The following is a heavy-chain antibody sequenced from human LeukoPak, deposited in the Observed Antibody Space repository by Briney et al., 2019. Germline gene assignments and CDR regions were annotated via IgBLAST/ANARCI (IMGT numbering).Heavy chain of an antibody. Sequence: GGSLRLSCAASGFTFSIYAMHWVRQAPGKGLEWVAIISYDGSNKFYADSVKGRFTVSRDNSKNTLSLQMNSLRVEDTAVYYCATEGEQWLVPGAESFHHWGQGTLVTVSS. CDR2: ISYDGSNK. J-gene: IGHJ1*01. CDR1: GFTFSIYA. D-gene: IGHD6-19*01. CDR3: ATEGEQWLVPGAESFHH. V-gene: IGHV3-30-3*01.